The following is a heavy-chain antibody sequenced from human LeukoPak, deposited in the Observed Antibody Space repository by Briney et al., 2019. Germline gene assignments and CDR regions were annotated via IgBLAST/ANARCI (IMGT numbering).Heavy chain of an antibody. V-gene: IGHV4-30-2*01. J-gene: IGHJ4*02. D-gene: IGHD4/OR15-4a*01. CDR2: IYHSGST. CDR3: ARDQGATRFDY. Sequence: SETLSLTCTVSGGSISSGGYYWSWIRQPPGKGLEWIGYIYHSGSTYYNPSLKSRVTISVDRSKNQFSLKLSSVTAADTAVYYCARDQGATRFDYWGQGTLVTVSS. CDR1: GGSISSGGYY.